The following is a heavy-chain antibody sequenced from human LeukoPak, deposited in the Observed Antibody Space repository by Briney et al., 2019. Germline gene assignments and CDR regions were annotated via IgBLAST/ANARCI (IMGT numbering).Heavy chain of an antibody. V-gene: IGHV4-4*07. Sequence: PSETLSLTCTVSGGSISSYYWSWIRQPAGKGLEWIGRIYTSGSTNYNPSLKSRVTMSVDTSKNQLSLKLSSVTAADTAVYYCARDRVSISGSYYYYYYGMDVWGQGTTVTVSS. CDR3: ARDRVSISGSYYYYYYGMDV. D-gene: IGHD1-26*01. CDR2: IYTSGST. J-gene: IGHJ6*02. CDR1: GGSISSYY.